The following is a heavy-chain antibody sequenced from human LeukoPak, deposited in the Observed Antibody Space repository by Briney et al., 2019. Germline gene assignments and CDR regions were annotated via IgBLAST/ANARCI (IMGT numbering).Heavy chain of an antibody. J-gene: IGHJ6*03. CDR1: GYTFTSYG. D-gene: IGHD3-16*01. CDR2: ISAYNGNT. Sequence: GASVKVSCKASGYTFTSYGISWVRQAPGQGLEWTGWISAYNGNTNYAQKLQGRVTMTTDTSTSTAYMELRSLRSDDTAVYYCARAVARLEKSYYYYMDVWGKGTTVTVSS. CDR3: ARAVARLEKSYYYYMDV. V-gene: IGHV1-18*01.